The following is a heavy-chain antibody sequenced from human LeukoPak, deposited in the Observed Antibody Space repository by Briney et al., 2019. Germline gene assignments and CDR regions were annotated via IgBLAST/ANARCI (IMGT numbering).Heavy chain of an antibody. CDR2: INHSGST. CDR3: ASDCSSTSCQLSYGMDV. CDR1: GGSFSGYY. D-gene: IGHD2-2*01. Sequence: KPSETLSFTGAGYGGSFSGYYWSWIRQPPGKGLKWIGEINHSGSTNYNPSLKSRVTISVDTSKNQFSLKLSSVTAADTAVHYCASDCSSTSCQLSYGMDVWGQGTTVTVSS. V-gene: IGHV4-34*01. J-gene: IGHJ6*02.